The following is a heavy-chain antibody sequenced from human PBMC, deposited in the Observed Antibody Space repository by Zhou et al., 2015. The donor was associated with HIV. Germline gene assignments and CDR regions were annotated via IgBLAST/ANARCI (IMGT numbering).Heavy chain of an antibody. J-gene: IGHJ4*02. CDR2: IIPIFGTA. CDR1: GGTFSSYA. V-gene: IGHV1-69*01. Sequence: QVQLVQSGAEVKKPGSSVKVSCKASGGTFSSYAISWVRQAPGQGLEWMGGIIPIFGTANYAQKFQGRVTITADESTSTAYMELSSLRSEDTAVYYCARDKGVGYCSGGSCQYFDYWGQGTLVTVSS. D-gene: IGHD2-15*01. CDR3: ARDKGVGYCSGGSCQYFDY.